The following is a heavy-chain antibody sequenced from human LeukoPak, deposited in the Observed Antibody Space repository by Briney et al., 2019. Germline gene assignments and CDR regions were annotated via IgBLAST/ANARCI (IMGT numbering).Heavy chain of an antibody. CDR1: GLIVSSHY. J-gene: IGHJ4*02. D-gene: IGHD1-26*01. CDR3: AKEGGLSGSYYFDY. V-gene: IGHV3-53*05. Sequence: GGSLRLSCAASGLIVSSHYMSWVRQAPGKGLDWVSVIYNDGSAYYADSVKGRFTISRDNSKNTLYLQMNSLRAEDTAVYYCAKEGGLSGSYYFDYWGQGTLVTVSS. CDR2: IYNDGSA.